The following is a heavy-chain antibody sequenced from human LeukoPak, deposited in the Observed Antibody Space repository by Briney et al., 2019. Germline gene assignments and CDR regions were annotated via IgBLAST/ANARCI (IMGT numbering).Heavy chain of an antibody. J-gene: IGHJ4*02. V-gene: IGHV4-61*02. CDR3: ARINGLGGGSPFDY. CDR2: IYATGSY. D-gene: IGHD2-8*01. CDR1: GDSTSGGSHY. Sequence: SETLSLTCSVSGDSTSGGSHYGSWIRRPAGKGLAWIGIIYATGSYSYNPALKSRVTISVDTSKNQFSLKLTSVTAADTAVYYCARINGLGGGSPFDYWGQGTLVSVSS.